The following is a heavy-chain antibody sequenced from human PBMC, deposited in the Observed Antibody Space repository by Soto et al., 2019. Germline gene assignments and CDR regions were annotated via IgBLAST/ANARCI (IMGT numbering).Heavy chain of an antibody. V-gene: IGHV1-18*01. D-gene: IGHD3-10*01. CDR2: ISGYNGNT. J-gene: IGHJ4*02. CDR1: GYTFNSYG. Sequence: QVQLVQSGAEVKKPGASVKVSCKASGYTFNSYGISWVRQAPGQGLEWMGWISGYNGNTNYAQKFQGRVTMTTDTSTNIAYMELRSLRSDDTAVYYCARGWFGEFVHYLDYWGQGNLVTVSS. CDR3: ARGWFGEFVHYLDY.